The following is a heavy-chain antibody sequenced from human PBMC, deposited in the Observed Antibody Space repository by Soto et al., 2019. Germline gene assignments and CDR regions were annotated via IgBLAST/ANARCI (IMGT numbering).Heavy chain of an antibody. CDR3: SKWDGYGDQ. D-gene: IGHD5-12*01. Sequence: EVQLLESGGGLVQPGGSLRVSCAASGFTFSTNSMTCVRQAPGKGVEWVCGISGGGDSTHYADSVKGRFTISRDNSKNMVYLQMNSLTADDTAVYFCSKWDGYGDQWGQGTLVTVSS. CDR1: GFTFSTNS. CDR2: ISGGGDST. J-gene: IGHJ5*02. V-gene: IGHV3-23*01.